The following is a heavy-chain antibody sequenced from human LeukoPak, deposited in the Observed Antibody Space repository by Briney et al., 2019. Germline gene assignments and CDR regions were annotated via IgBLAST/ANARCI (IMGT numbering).Heavy chain of an antibody. CDR3: ARGPPLFDP. J-gene: IGHJ5*02. V-gene: IGHV3-48*01. Sequence: GMSLRLSCAASGFTFSSYDMTWIRQAPGKGLEWVSYISISSSTIYYADSVKGRFTISRDNAKNSLYLQMNSLRAEDTAIYYCARGPPLFDPWGQGTLVTVSS. CDR2: ISISSSTI. CDR1: GFTFSSYD.